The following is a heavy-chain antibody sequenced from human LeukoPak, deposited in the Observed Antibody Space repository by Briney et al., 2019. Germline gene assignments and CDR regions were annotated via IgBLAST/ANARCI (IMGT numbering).Heavy chain of an antibody. CDR1: GFTFSDYY. V-gene: IGHV3-11*01. CDR2: ISSSGSTI. Sequence: GGSLRLFCAASGFTFSDYYMSWIRQAPGKGLEWVSYISSSGSTIYYADSVKGRFTISRDNAKNSLYLQMNSLRAEDTAVYYCARDRQHLSGIIAGNNWFDPWGQGTLVTVSS. J-gene: IGHJ5*02. D-gene: IGHD6-13*01. CDR3: ARDRQHLSGIIAGNNWFDP.